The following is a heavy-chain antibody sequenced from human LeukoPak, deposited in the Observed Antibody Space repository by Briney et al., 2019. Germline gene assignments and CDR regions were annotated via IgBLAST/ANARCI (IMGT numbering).Heavy chain of an antibody. J-gene: IGHJ6*03. V-gene: IGHV1-69*13. D-gene: IGHD3-3*01. CDR3: ASNSRSITIFGVVITSRESRLSYYYMDV. CDR1: GYTFTSYA. Sequence: SVKVSCKASGYTFTSYAISWVRQAPGQGLEWMGGIIPIFGTANYAQKFQGRVTITADESTSTAYMELSSLRSEDTAVYYCASNSRSITIFGVVITSRESRLSYYYMDVWGKGTTVTVSS. CDR2: IIPIFGTA.